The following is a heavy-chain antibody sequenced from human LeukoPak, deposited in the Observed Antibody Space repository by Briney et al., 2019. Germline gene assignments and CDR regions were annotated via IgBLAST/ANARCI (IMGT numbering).Heavy chain of an antibody. V-gene: IGHV4-39*01. CDR3: ARQQSNWASGPGMDV. CDR2: IFYSGST. J-gene: IGHJ6*02. D-gene: IGHD7-27*01. Sequence: PSETLPLTCTVSGDSISTSTYYWGWIRQPPGKGLEWIGSIFYSGSTYYNPSLKSRVTISVDTSKNQFSLRLSSVTAADTAVYYCARQQSNWASGPGMDVWGQGTTVTVSS. CDR1: GDSISTSTYY.